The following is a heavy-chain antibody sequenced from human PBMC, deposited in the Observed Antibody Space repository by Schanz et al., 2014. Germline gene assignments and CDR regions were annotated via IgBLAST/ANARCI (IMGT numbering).Heavy chain of an antibody. CDR2: ISFDGRNT. D-gene: IGHD3-22*01. V-gene: IGHV3-30*03. CDR1: GITLSGYG. Sequence: DLEESWGGVVQPGRSLRLSCAASGITLSGYGLHWVRQAPGKGLEWVGFISFDGRNTGYAHSVKGRFTISRDNSKNSLYLQMNSLRAEDTGVYYCARGREVVAKIFDVWGQGTMVTVSS. J-gene: IGHJ3*01. CDR3: ARGREVVAKIFDV.